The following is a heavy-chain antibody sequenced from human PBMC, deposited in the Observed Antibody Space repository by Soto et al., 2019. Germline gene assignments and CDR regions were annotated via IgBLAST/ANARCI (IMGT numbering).Heavy chain of an antibody. V-gene: IGHV4-61*08. J-gene: IGHJ4*02. Sequence: SETLSLTCTVSGGSVSSGGYYWSWIRQPPGKGLEWIGYIYYSGSTNYNPSLKSRVTISVDTSKNQFSLKLSSVTAADTAVYYCATSKGFWKNWGQGTLVTVSS. CDR2: IYYSGST. D-gene: IGHD3-3*01. CDR1: GGSVSSGGYY. CDR3: ATSKGFWKN.